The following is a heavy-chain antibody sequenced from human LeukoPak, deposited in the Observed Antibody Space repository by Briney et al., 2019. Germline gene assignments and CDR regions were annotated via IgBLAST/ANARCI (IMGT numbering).Heavy chain of an antibody. CDR3: ASTIVVLTAGAFDY. Sequence: AAVKVSCKASGYTFTDDYMHWVRQAPGQGLEWMGWINPNSGGTNYAQKFQGRVTMTRDTSISTAYMELSRLGSDDTAVYYCASTIVVLTAGAFDYWGQGTLVTVSS. V-gene: IGHV1-2*02. D-gene: IGHD2-21*02. J-gene: IGHJ4*02. CDR2: INPNSGGT. CDR1: GYTFTDDY.